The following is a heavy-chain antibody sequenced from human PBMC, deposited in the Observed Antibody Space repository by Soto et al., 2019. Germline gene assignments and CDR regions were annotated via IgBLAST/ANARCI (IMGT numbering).Heavy chain of an antibody. CDR1: GGTCSSYT. J-gene: IGHJ5*02. CDR2: IIHILGIA. D-gene: IGHD2-2*01. V-gene: IGHV1-69*02. CDR3: ASVPYCSSTSCQGGWFDP. Sequence: QVQLVQSGAEVKKPGSSVKVSCKASGGTCSSYTISWVLQAPGQGLEWMGRIIHILGIANYAQKFQGRVTITADKSTSTANMGLSSLRAEDPAVYYCASVPYCSSTSCQGGWFDPWGQGTLVTVSS.